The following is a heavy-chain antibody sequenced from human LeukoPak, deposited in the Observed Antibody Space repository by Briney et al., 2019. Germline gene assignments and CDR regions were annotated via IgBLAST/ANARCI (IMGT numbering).Heavy chain of an antibody. CDR2: ISSSSSYT. J-gene: IGHJ3*02. V-gene: IGHV3-11*05. CDR1: GFTFSDYY. Sequence: GGSLRLSCAASGFTFSDYYMSWIRQAPGKGLEWVSYISSSSSYTNYADSVKGRFTISRDNAKNSLYLQMNSLRAEDTAVYYCARDARDIVVVVARSDAFDIWGQGTMVTVSS. CDR3: ARDARDIVVVVARSDAFDI. D-gene: IGHD2-15*01.